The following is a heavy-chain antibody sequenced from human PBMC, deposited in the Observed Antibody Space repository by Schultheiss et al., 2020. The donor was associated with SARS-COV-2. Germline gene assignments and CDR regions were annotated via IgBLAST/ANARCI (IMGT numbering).Heavy chain of an antibody. D-gene: IGHD3-16*01. J-gene: IGHJ6*02. CDR2: IWYDGSNK. CDR3: AKALHWGYYYYGMDV. CDR1: GFTFSSYG. Sequence: GGSLRLSCAASGFTFSSYGMHWVRQAPGKGLEWVAVIWYDGSNKYYADSVKGRFTISRDNSKNTLYLQMNSLRAEDTAVYYCAKALHWGYYYYGMDVWGQGTTVTVSS. V-gene: IGHV3-33*06.